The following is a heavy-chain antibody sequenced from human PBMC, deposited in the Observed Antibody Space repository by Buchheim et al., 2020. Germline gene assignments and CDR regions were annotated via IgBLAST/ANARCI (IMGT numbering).Heavy chain of an antibody. CDR1: GGSVDSRTYH. J-gene: IGHJ6*02. D-gene: IGHD3-9*01. Sequence: HVRLQESGPGLVKPSETLSLTCPVSGGSVDSRTYHWSWIRQAPGKGLEWIGHISYTGNTNYSPPLKSRATISIDTSKNQFSLKLTSATAADTAVYYCARDRAGDYDIMTGTYFYGMDVWGQGTT. CDR3: ARDRAGDYDIMTGTYFYGMDV. V-gene: IGHV4-61*01. CDR2: ISYTGNT.